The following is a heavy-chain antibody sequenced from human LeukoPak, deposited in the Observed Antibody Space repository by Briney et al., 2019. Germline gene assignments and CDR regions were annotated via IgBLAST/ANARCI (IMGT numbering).Heavy chain of an antibody. CDR2: ISGSGGST. CDR3: AKDYYDSSGYSDAYDY. J-gene: IGHJ4*02. Sequence: GGSLRLSCAASGFTFSSYAMSWVRQAPGKGLEWVSAISGSGGSTYYADSVKGRFTISRDNSKNTLYLQTNSLRAEDTAVYYCAKDYYDSSGYSDAYDYWGQGTLVTVSS. D-gene: IGHD3-22*01. CDR1: GFTFSSYA. V-gene: IGHV3-23*01.